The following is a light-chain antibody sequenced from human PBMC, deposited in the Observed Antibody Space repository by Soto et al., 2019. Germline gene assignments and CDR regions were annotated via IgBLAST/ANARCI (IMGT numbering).Light chain of an antibody. Sequence: EIVLTQSPGTLSLSPGDRATLSCRASQSVSSPYLAWYQQKPGQAPSRRIYGASSRATGIPDRFSGSWSGTDFTLTISRLEPEDFAVYYCQQYGSSREITFGQGTRLEIK. V-gene: IGKV3-20*01. CDR2: GAS. CDR3: QQYGSSREIT. CDR1: QSVSSPY. J-gene: IGKJ5*01.